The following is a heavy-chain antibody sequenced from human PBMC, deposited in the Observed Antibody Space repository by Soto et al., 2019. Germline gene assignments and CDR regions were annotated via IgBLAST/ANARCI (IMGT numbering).Heavy chain of an antibody. D-gene: IGHD2-8*01. CDR1: GGSISSGDYY. J-gene: IGHJ5*02. V-gene: IGHV4-30-4*01. CDR3: AREAGYCTNGVCYTPFDP. Sequence: KPSETLSLTCTVSGGSISSGDYYWSWIRQPPGKGLEWIGYIYYSGSTYYNPSLKSRVTISVDTSKNQFSLKLSSVTAADTAVYYCAREAGYCTNGVCYTPFDPWGQGTLVTVSS. CDR2: IYYSGST.